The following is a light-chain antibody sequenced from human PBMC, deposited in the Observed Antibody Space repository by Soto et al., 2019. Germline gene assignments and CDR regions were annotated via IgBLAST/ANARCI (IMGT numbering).Light chain of an antibody. J-gene: IGLJ1*01. CDR2: GDT. V-gene: IGLV1-40*01. CDR1: SSNIGAGFD. CDR3: QSYDSSLGAYV. Sequence: QSVLTQPPSVSGAPGQTITISCTGSSSNIGAGFDVHWYQHLPQTAPKLLIYGDTNRPSGVPERVSGSKSGTSASLAITGLQAEDEADYYCQSYDSSLGAYVFGTGTKLTVL.